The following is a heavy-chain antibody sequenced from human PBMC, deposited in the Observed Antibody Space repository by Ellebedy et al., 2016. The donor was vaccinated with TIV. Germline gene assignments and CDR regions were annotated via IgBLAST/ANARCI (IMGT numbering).Heavy chain of an antibody. CDR3: AKISYASGQ. J-gene: IGHJ4*02. V-gene: IGHV4-59*11. CDR1: GGSLTSPY. Sequence: MPSETLSLTCTVSGGSLTSPYFNWIRQSPGKGLEWIGYIHYSGGTNYNPSLKSRVTFSLDTSKNQFSLKLSSVTTADTAVYYCAKISYASGQWGQGTLVTVSS. CDR2: IHYSGGT. D-gene: IGHD3-16*01.